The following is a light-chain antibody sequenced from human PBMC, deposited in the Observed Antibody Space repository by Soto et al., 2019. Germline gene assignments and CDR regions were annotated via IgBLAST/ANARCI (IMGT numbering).Light chain of an antibody. CDR2: GAS. CDR3: QQYGSSPWT. CDR1: QSVSSSY. V-gene: IGKV3-20*01. J-gene: IGKJ1*01. Sequence: EIVLTQSPVTLSLSPGERATLSCRASQSVSSSYLAWYQQIPGQAPRLLIYGASRSATGITDRFSGSGSGTDFTLTISRLEPADFAVYYCQQYGSSPWTFGQGTQVEVK.